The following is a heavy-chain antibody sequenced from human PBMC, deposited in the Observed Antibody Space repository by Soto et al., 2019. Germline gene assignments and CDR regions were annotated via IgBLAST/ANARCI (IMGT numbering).Heavy chain of an antibody. CDR3: AGSRITATRSDY. D-gene: IGHD1-20*01. V-gene: IGHV4-59*08. Sequence: ETLSLTCSVSGGSISSYYWTWIRQPPGKGLEWIGYIYDRGNTNYNPSLQSRVTISVDTSKNQFSLHLSSVTDADTAVYYCAGSRITATRSDYWGQGTLVTVSS. CDR1: GGSISSYY. CDR2: IYDRGNT. J-gene: IGHJ4*02.